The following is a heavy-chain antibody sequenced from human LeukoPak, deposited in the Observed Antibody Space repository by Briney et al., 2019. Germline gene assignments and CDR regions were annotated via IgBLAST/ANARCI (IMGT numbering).Heavy chain of an antibody. D-gene: IGHD3-9*01. CDR1: GFTFSSYW. J-gene: IGHJ3*02. CDR3: AKDSELRYFDQGRLDAFDI. CDR2: ISGSGGST. V-gene: IGHV3-23*01. Sequence: GGSLRLSCAASGFTFSSYWMSWVRQAPGKGLEWVSAISGSGGSTYYADSVKGRFTISRDNSKNTLYLQMNSLRAEDTAVYYCAKDSELRYFDQGRLDAFDIWGQGTMVTVSS.